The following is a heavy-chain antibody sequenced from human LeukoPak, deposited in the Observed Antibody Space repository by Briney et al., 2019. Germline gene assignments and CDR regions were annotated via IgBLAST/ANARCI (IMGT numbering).Heavy chain of an antibody. J-gene: IGHJ4*02. Sequence: GGSLRLSCVASGFTFEKYVMNWVRYAPGKGLEWLATIYGSGVSISYADSVKGRFTISRDNSNNTLYLQMNSLRAEDTAMYFCAKDLGWELPAEAYWGQGILVTVSS. V-gene: IGHV3-23*01. CDR3: AKDLGWELPAEAY. CDR2: IYGSGVSI. CDR1: GFTFEKYV. D-gene: IGHD1-26*01.